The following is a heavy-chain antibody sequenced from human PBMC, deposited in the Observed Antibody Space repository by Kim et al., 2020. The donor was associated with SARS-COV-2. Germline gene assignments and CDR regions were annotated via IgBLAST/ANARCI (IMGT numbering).Heavy chain of an antibody. V-gene: IGHV3-48*03. CDR1: GFTFSSYE. D-gene: IGHD3-10*01. Sequence: GGSLRLSCAAPGFTFSSYEMNWVRQAPGKGLEWVSYISSSGSTIYYADSVKGRFTISRDNAKNSLYLQMNSLRAEDTAVYYCARDYYGSGSYSRTNWFDPWGQGTLVTVSS. CDR3: ARDYYGSGSYSRTNWFDP. J-gene: IGHJ5*02. CDR2: ISSSGSTI.